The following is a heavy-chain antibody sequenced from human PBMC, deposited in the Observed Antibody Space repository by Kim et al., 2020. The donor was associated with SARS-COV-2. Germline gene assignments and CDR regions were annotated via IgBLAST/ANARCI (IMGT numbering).Heavy chain of an antibody. CDR3: ARDRKDRRSLTGAFDI. D-gene: IGHD3-22*01. CDR2: IYYSGST. J-gene: IGHJ3*02. Sequence: SETLSLTCAVSGASIISSGDYYWSWIRQPPGKGLEWIGYIYYSGSTYYNPSLKSRVTISVDTSKNQFSLKLSSVTAADTAMYYCARDRKDRRSLTGAFDIWGQGTMVTVSS. V-gene: IGHV4-30-4*01. CDR1: GASIISSGDYY.